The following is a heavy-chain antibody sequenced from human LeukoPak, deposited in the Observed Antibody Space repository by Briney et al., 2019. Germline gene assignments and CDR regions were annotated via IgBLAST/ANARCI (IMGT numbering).Heavy chain of an antibody. V-gene: IGHV3-7*01. J-gene: IGHJ6*02. D-gene: IGHD3-22*01. CDR2: IRQDGSEK. CDR1: GFTFSNYW. Sequence: GGSLRLSCAASGFTFSNYWMTWFRQAPGKGLEWVANIRQDGSEKYYVDSVKGRFTVSRDNSKNTLYLQMNSLRAEDTAVYYCARTLVVVMYYGMDVWGQGTTVTVSS. CDR3: ARTLVVVMYYGMDV.